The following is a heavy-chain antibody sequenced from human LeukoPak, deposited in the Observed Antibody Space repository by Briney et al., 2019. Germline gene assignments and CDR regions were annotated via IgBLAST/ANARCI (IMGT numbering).Heavy chain of an antibody. D-gene: IGHD3-10*01. CDR1: GGSFSGYS. J-gene: IGHJ4*02. CDR2: INHSGGT. Sequence: SETLSLTCAVYGGSFSGYSWNWIRQPPVKGLEWIGEINHSGGTNYNPSLRSRVTISVDTSKKQFSLKLSSVTAADTAVYYCARGVDYYGVWGQGTLVTVSS. CDR3: ARGVDYYGV. V-gene: IGHV4-34*01.